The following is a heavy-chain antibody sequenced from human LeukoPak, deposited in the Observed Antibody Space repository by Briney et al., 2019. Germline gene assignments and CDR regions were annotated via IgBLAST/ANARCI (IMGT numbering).Heavy chain of an antibody. D-gene: IGHD3-10*01. Sequence: SGPTLVNPTQPRTLTYTFSGFSLRTIGVGMGGIRQRPGKAPEWLAGICWDEDKSYNPSLNNRLTTIKGTSNNQVVISKTNMAPVDTATYYCAPRRADYYAFDVWGHGTVVTVSS. CDR2: ICWDEDK. V-gene: IGHV2-5*02. J-gene: IGHJ3*01. CDR3: APRRADYYAFDV. CDR1: GFSLRTIGVG.